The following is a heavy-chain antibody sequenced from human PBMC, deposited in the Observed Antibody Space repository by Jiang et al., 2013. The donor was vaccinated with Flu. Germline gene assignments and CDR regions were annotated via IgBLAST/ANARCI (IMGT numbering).Heavy chain of an antibody. V-gene: IGHV1-2*02. CDR1: GYTFTGYY. Sequence: GAEVKKPGASVKVSCKASGYTFTGYYMHWVRQAPGQGLEWMGWINPNSGGTNYAQKFQGRVTMTRDTSISTAYMELSRLRSDDTAVYYCARVCGDSSPHHPRGPDPPFDYWGQGTLVTVSS. D-gene: IGHD3-22*01. CDR3: ARVCGDSSPHHPRGPDPPFDY. J-gene: IGHJ4*02. CDR2: INPNSGGT.